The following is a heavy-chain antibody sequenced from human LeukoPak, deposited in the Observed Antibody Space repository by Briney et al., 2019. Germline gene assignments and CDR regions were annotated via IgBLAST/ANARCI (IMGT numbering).Heavy chain of an antibody. J-gene: IGHJ1*01. D-gene: IGHD3-10*01. Sequence: GESLKISCKASGYSFTKYWIGWVRQMSGKGLEWMGIIFPGDSDTRYSPSFQGQVTISADKSISTAYLQWSSLKASDTAMYFCATYAGSYSKYFQHWGQGTLVTVSP. CDR1: GYSFTKYW. V-gene: IGHV5-51*01. CDR2: IFPGDSDT. CDR3: ATYAGSYSKYFQH.